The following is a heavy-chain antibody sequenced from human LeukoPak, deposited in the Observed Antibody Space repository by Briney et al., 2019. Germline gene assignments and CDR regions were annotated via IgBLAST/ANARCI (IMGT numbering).Heavy chain of an antibody. V-gene: IGHV1-18*01. D-gene: IGHD3-22*01. J-gene: IGHJ4*02. Sequence: GASVKVSCKASGYTFTSYGISWVRQAPGQGLEWMGWISAYNGNTNYAQKLQGRVTMTTDTSTSTAYMELSSLRSEDTAVYYCAETYYYDSSGYYFDYWGQGTLVTVSS. CDR2: ISAYNGNT. CDR3: AETYYYDSSGYYFDY. CDR1: GYTFTSYG.